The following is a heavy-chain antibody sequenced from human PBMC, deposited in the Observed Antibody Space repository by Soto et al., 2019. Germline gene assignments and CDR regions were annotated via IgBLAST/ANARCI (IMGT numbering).Heavy chain of an antibody. D-gene: IGHD1-1*01. CDR2: IPYEGSNK. CDR1: GFTFSDYG. J-gene: IGHJ4*02. Sequence: LRLSCAASGFTFSDYGMHWVRQAPGEGLEWVAVIPYEGSNKYYADSVKGRFTIFRDNSRNTLSLQMNSLRAEDTAVYYCAKDTRSQGPHYFDFWGQRTLVTVSS. V-gene: IGHV3-30*18. CDR3: AKDTRSQGPHYFDF.